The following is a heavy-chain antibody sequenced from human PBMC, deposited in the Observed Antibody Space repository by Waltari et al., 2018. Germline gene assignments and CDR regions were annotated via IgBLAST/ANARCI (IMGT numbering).Heavy chain of an antibody. Sequence: QVQLQEPGPGLVKPSKTLSLTCTVPGKGLEWIGYVYSSVSTYYTPSLLTRVDISKHTSTNQFSLKLTSVTAADTAVYYCARVTAVTGTGGMDVWGQGTTVIVSS. J-gene: IGHJ6*02. CDR2: VYSSVST. CDR3: ARVTAVTGTGGMDV. D-gene: IGHD6-19*01. V-gene: IGHV4-30-4*01.